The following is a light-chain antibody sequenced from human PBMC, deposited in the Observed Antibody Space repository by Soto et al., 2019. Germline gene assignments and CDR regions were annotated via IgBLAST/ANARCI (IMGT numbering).Light chain of an antibody. J-gene: IGKJ4*01. CDR1: QSLSSN. Sequence: EIVMTQSPATLSVSPGERATLSCRASQSLSSNLAWYQQKPGQAPRLLIYGASTRATGIPARFSGSGSGTEFTLTISSLQSEDFATYYCQQAATFPLTFGGGTDVEI. CDR2: GAS. V-gene: IGKV3-15*01. CDR3: QQAATFPLT.